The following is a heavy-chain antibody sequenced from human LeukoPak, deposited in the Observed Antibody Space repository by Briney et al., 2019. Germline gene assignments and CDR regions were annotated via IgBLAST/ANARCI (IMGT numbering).Heavy chain of an antibody. J-gene: IGHJ6*03. D-gene: IGHD6-13*01. CDR1: GFTFSSYG. Sequence: GGSLRLSCAASGFTFSSYGMHWVGQAPGKGLEWVSVISYDGSNKYYADSVKGRFTISRDNSKNTLYLQMNSLRAEDTAVYYCARDVGQRAIAALPRYYYYYMDVWGKGTTVTVSS. CDR2: ISYDGSNK. V-gene: IGHV3-30*03. CDR3: ARDVGQRAIAALPRYYYYYMDV.